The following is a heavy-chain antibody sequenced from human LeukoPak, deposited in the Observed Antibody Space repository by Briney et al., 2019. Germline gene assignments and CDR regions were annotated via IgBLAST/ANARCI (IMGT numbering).Heavy chain of an antibody. V-gene: IGHV1-8*03. Sequence: ASVKVSCKASGYTFTSYDINWVRQATGQGLEWMGWMNPNSGNTGYAQKFQGRVTITRNTSISTAYMELSSLRPEDTAVYYCARAFSGLDAFDIWGQGTMVTVSS. CDR3: ARAFSGLDAFDI. CDR2: MNPNSGNT. CDR1: GYTFTSYD. J-gene: IGHJ3*02. D-gene: IGHD5-12*01.